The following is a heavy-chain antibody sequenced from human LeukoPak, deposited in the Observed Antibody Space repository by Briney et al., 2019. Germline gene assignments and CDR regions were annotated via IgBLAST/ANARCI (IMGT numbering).Heavy chain of an antibody. V-gene: IGHV1-18*01. D-gene: IGHD5-24*01. CDR2: ISAYNAYT. CDR1: GGTFSSYA. J-gene: IGHJ4*02. CDR3: ARDQGDGYNYGY. Sequence: ASVKVSCKASGGTFSSYAVTWVRQAPGQGLEWMGWISAYNAYTYYAQKLQGRVTMTTDTSTSTAYMELRSLRSDDTAVYYCARDQGDGYNYGYWGQGTLVTVSS.